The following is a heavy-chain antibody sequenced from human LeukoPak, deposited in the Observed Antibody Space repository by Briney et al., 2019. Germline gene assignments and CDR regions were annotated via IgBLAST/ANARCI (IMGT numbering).Heavy chain of an antibody. CDR3: ARGKGWIQLWFDFDY. V-gene: IGHV4-34*01. Sequence: SETLSLTCAVYGGSFSGYYWSWIRQPPGKGLEWIGEINHSGSTNYNPSLKSRVTISVDTSRNQFSLKLSSVTAADTAVYYCARGKGWIQLWFDFDYWGQGTLVIVSS. J-gene: IGHJ4*02. CDR2: INHSGST. D-gene: IGHD5-18*01. CDR1: GGSFSGYY.